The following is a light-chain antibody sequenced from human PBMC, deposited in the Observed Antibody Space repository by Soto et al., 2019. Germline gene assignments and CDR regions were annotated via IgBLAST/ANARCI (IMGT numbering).Light chain of an antibody. V-gene: IGKV3-20*01. J-gene: IGKJ5*01. CDR3: QQYGFSPIS. CDR2: DAS. Sequence: EVVLTQSPGTLSLSPGERVTLSCRASQTVTNDYFAWYQQTVGQAPRLLIYDASTRATGVPDRFSGSASGPEYTLTITRLEPEDFAVYSCQQYGFSPISFGQGTRLEI. CDR1: QTVTNDY.